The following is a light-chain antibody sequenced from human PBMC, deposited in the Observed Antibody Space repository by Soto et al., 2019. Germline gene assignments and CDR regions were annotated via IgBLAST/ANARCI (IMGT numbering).Light chain of an antibody. V-gene: IGKV3-15*01. Sequence: EIVMTQSPAALSVSPGDAATLSCRASQSVHSRLAWYQQKPGQAPRHLIYGASTRASGIPARFRGSGSGTEFTLTISSLQSEDFAVYYCQQYDDWPPWTFGPGTKVEIK. J-gene: IGKJ1*01. CDR3: QQYDDWPPWT. CDR2: GAS. CDR1: QSVHSR.